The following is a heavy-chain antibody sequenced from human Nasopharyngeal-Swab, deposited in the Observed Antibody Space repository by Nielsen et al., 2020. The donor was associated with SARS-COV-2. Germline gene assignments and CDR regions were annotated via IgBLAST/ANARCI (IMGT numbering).Heavy chain of an antibody. CDR2: VSYRGPT. V-gene: IGHV4-39*02. J-gene: IGHJ4*02. Sequence: SEPLSLTCTVSGASLSSSNYYWVWLRQPPGTGLEWLGTVSYRGPTYYNPSLKSRVTMSVDTSKNHFSLRLTSVTAADTAVYYCGRLTKTTVTLRLYFDYWGQGTLVTVAS. CDR3: GRLTKTTVTLRLYFDY. D-gene: IGHD4-11*01. CDR1: GASLSSSNYY.